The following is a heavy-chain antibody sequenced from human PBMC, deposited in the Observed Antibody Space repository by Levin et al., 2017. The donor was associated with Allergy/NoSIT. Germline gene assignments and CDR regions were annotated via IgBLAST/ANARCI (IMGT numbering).Heavy chain of an antibody. V-gene: IGHV3-7*01. D-gene: IGHD6-13*01. CDR2: IKEDGSEK. CDR1: GFTFGRYW. CDR3: ARVEWALGRSSWQWDY. Sequence: GGSLRLSCAASGFTFGRYWMSWVRQAPGKGLEWVANIKEDGSEKYSVDSVKGRFTISRDNAKNSLYLQMNSLRAEDTAVYHCARVEWALGRSSWQWDYWGQGTLVTVSS. J-gene: IGHJ4*02.